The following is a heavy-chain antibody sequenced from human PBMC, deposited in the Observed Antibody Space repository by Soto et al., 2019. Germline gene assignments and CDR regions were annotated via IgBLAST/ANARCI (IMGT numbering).Heavy chain of an antibody. V-gene: IGHV4-59*01. D-gene: IGHD6-13*01. CDR3: ARDLAAVPRAFDY. CDR1: GGSISSYF. J-gene: IGHJ4*02. CDR2: VYYTGTT. Sequence: SETLSLTCTVSGGSISSYFYIWVRQPPGKGLEWVGSVYYTGTTDYNPSLKSRVTISVDTSKTQFSLNLRSVTAADTAVYYCARDLAAVPRAFDYWGRGTLVSVSS.